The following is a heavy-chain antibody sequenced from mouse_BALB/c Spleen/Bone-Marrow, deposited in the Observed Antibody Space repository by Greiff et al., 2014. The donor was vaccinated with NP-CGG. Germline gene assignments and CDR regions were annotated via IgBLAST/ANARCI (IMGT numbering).Heavy chain of an antibody. D-gene: IGHD2-4*01. Sequence: EVQLVESGGGLVKPGGSLKLSCAASGFTFSSYAMSWVRQTPEKRLEWVATISSGGSYTYYPDSVKGRFTISRDNAKNTLYLQISSLRSEDTAMYYCARVITWYFDVWGAGTTVTVSS. CDR3: ARVITWYFDV. J-gene: IGHJ1*01. CDR2: ISSGGSYT. CDR1: GFTFSSYA. V-gene: IGHV5-9-3*01.